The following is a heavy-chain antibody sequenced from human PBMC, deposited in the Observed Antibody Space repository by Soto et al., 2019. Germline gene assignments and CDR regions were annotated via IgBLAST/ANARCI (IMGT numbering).Heavy chain of an antibody. D-gene: IGHD3-16*01. CDR1: GFTFDQYT. J-gene: IGHJ6*03. Sequence: EVQLVESGGGLVQPGRSLRLACAASGFTFDQYTMHWVRQAPGKGLEWVSSINWHSGTIGYADSVKGRFTISRDNAKNSLYLQMNSLRGEDTALYYCAKEMITFGDFNYYYMAVWGNGTTVTVSS. CDR2: INWHSGTI. CDR3: AKEMITFGDFNYYYMAV. V-gene: IGHV3-9*01.